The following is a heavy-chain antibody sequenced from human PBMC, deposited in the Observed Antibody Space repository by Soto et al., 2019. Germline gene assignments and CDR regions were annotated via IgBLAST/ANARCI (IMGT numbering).Heavy chain of an antibody. V-gene: IGHV1-69*08. CDR3: ARRRYCGYACYYKHYYGMDV. J-gene: IGHJ6*02. Sequence: QVQLVQSGAEVKKPGSSVKVSCRASGDTFSSYAVNWLRQAPGQGLEWVGRIIPILGTTDYAQNFKGRVTITADKSTKTAYMDLSSLRSGDTAIYYCARRRYCGYACYYKHYYGMDVWGQGTTVTVAS. CDR1: GDTFSSYA. D-gene: IGHD2-21*02. CDR2: IIPILGTT.